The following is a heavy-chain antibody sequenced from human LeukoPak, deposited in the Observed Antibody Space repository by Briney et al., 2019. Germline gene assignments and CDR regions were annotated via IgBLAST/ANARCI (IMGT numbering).Heavy chain of an antibody. CDR2: IYHSGST. J-gene: IGHJ4*02. Sequence: PETLSLTCAVSGYSISSGYYWGWIRQPPGKGLEWIGSIYHSGSTYYNPSLKSRVTISVDTPKNQFSLKLSSVTAADTAVYYCASYYYDTSGYPIPYWGQGTLVTVSS. V-gene: IGHV4-38-2*01. CDR3: ASYYYDTSGYPIPY. CDR1: GYSISSGYY. D-gene: IGHD3-22*01.